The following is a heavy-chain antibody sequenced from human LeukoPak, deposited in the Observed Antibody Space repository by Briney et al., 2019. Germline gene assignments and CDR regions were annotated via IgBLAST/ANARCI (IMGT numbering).Heavy chain of an antibody. V-gene: IGHV1-18*01. CDR2: ISAYNGDT. CDR1: GFTFTKYG. Sequence: ASVKVSCKASGFTFTKYGISWVRQAPGQGLEWVGWISAYNGDTNYAQKFQGRVTITRNTSISTAYMELSSLRSEDTAVYYCARVSPRKQQLQRYSFDYWGQGTLVTVSS. J-gene: IGHJ4*02. D-gene: IGHD6-13*01. CDR3: ARVSPRKQQLQRYSFDY.